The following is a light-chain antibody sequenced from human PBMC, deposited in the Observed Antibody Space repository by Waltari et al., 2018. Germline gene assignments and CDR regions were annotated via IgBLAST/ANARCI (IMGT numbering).Light chain of an antibody. CDR3: QAWDSSTYVV. CDR1: HTGATY. V-gene: IGLV3-1*01. CDR2: QDS. Sequence: SYELTQPTSVCVSPSQRANNTCSGDHTGATYRCWYQQKPGQSPVLVIYQDSKRPSGIPERFSGSNSGNTATLTISGTQAMDEADYYCQAWDSSTYVVFGGGTKLTVL. J-gene: IGLJ2*01.